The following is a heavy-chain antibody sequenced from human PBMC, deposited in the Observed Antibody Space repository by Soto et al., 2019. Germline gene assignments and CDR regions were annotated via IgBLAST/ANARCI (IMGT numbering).Heavy chain of an antibody. D-gene: IGHD4-17*01. Sequence: QITLKESGPPPVKPTQTLTLTCTFSGFSLSTSGVGVGWIRQPPGKALEWLALIYWDDDKRYSPSLKSRLTITKDTSKNQVVLTMTNMDPVDTATYYCAHLIDYGDYENWFDPWGQGTLVTVSS. CDR1: GFSLSTSGVG. J-gene: IGHJ5*02. CDR2: IYWDDDK. CDR3: AHLIDYGDYENWFDP. V-gene: IGHV2-5*02.